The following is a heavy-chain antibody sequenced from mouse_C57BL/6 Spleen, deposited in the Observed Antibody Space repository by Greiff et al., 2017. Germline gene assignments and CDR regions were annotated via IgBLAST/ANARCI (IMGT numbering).Heavy chain of an antibody. Sequence: QVQLQQSGAELVKPGASVKISCKASGYAFSSYWMNWVKQRPGKGLEWIGQIYPGDGDTNYNGKFKGKATLTADKSSSTAYMQLSSLTSEDSAVYVCARGGTAQATPFAYWGQGTLVTVSA. CDR3: ARGGTAQATPFAY. V-gene: IGHV1-80*01. CDR1: GYAFSSYW. J-gene: IGHJ3*01. D-gene: IGHD3-2*02. CDR2: IYPGDGDT.